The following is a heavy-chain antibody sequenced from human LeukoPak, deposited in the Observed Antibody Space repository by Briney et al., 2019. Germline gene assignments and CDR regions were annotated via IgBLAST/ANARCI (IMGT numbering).Heavy chain of an antibody. D-gene: IGHD5-12*01. V-gene: IGHV3-23*01. Sequence: GGSLRLSCAASGFTFSSYAMSWVRQAPGEGLEWVSAISGSGGSTYYADSLKGRFTISRDNSKNTLYLQMNSLRAEDTAVYYCARGPSGYHNTGGQGTLVTVSS. CDR1: GFTFSSYA. J-gene: IGHJ4*02. CDR3: ARGPSGYHNT. CDR2: ISGSGGST.